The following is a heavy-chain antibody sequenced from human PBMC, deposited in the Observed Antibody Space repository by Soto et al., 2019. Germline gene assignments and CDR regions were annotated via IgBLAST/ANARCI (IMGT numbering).Heavy chain of an antibody. Sequence: GGSLRLSCAASGFTFSDYYMSWIRQAPGKGLEWVSYISSSGSTIYYADSVKGRFTISRDNAKNSLYLQMNSLRAEDTAVYYCARDRAASYSHYYYGMDVWGQGTTVTVSS. J-gene: IGHJ6*02. CDR2: ISSSGSTI. V-gene: IGHV3-11*01. CDR1: GFTFSDYY. CDR3: ARDRAASYSHYYYGMDV. D-gene: IGHD2-15*01.